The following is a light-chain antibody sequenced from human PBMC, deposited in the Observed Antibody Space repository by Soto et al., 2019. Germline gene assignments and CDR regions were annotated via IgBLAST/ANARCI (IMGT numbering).Light chain of an antibody. CDR1: QSVSSSY. V-gene: IGKV3-20*01. Sequence: EIVLTQSPGTLSWSPGERGTLSCRASQSVSSSYLAWYQQKPDQAPRLLIYGASSRATGIPDRFSGSGSGTDFTLTISRLEPEDFAVYYCQQYGSSPPKLTFGGGTKVEIK. CDR2: GAS. CDR3: QQYGSSPPKLT. J-gene: IGKJ4*01.